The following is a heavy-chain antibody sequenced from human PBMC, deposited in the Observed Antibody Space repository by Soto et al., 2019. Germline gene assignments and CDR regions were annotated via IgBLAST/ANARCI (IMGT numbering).Heavy chain of an antibody. CDR2: IIPIFGTA. CDR1: GGTFSSYA. D-gene: IGHD3-3*01. J-gene: IGHJ6*02. Sequence: QVQLVQSGAEVKKPGSSVKVSCTASGGTFSSYAISWVRQAPGQGLEWMGGIIPIFGTANYAQKFQGRVTITADESTSTAYMELSSLRSEDTAVYYCASRDYDFWTAVSYYYGMDVWGQGTTVTVSS. V-gene: IGHV1-69*01. CDR3: ASRDYDFWTAVSYYYGMDV.